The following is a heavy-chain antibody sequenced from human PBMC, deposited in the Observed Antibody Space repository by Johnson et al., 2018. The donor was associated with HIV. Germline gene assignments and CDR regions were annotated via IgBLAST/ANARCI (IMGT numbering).Heavy chain of an antibody. CDR1: DFTFSGSP. Sequence: VQLVESWGGLVQPGGSLKLACTASDFTFSGSPLHWVRQASGKGLEWIGHIRSKGNGYATSSGASVKGRFTISRDDLQNTAYLQMNSLKTEDTAVYYCSKFVGYCSGGGCYTPGDTWGQGTMVTVSS. V-gene: IGHV3-73*02. CDR2: IRSKGNGYAT. CDR3: SKFVGYCSGGGCYTPGDT. D-gene: IGHD2-15*01. J-gene: IGHJ3*02.